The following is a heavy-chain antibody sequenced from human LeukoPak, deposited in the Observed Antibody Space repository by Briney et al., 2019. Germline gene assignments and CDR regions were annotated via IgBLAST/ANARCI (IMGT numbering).Heavy chain of an antibody. D-gene: IGHD3-10*01. J-gene: IGHJ4*02. CDR3: ARDRVPLLWFGELLSE. CDR1: GFTVSSNY. CDR2: IYSGGST. V-gene: IGHV3-66*01. Sequence: GGSLRLSCAASGFTVSSNYMSWVRQAPGKGLEWVSVIYSGGSTYYADSVKGRFTISRDNSKNTLYLQMNSLRAEDTAVYYCARDRVPLLWFGELLSEWGQGTLVTVSS.